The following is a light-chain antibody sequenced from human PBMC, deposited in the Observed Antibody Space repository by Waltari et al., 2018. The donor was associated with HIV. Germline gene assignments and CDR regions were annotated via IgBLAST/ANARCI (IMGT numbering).Light chain of an antibody. CDR1: QSINSW. V-gene: IGKV1-5*03. CDR3: QQYNSDST. CDR2: KAS. Sequence: DIQMTQSPSTLSASVGDRVTITCRASQSINSWLAWYQQKPGKAPKLLIYKASSLESGVPSRFSGSGSGTEFNLTISSLQPDDFATYYCQQYNSDSTFGQGTKVEIK. J-gene: IGKJ1*01.